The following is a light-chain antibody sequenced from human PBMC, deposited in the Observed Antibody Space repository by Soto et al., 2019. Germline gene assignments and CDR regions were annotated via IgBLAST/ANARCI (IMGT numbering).Light chain of an antibody. V-gene: IGKV1-5*01. J-gene: IGKJ2*01. Sequence: DIQMTQSPSTLSASVGDRVTITCRASQSISSWLAWYQQKPGKAPKLLIYDASSLESGVPSRFSGSGSGTEFHLTNSFLQPDDCATYYYKQYNSYPVTFGQGTKLEMK. CDR1: QSISSW. CDR2: DAS. CDR3: KQYNSYPVT.